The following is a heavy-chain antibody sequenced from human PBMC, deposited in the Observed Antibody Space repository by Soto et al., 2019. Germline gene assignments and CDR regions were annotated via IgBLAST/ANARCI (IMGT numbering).Heavy chain of an antibody. Sequence: SETLSLTCTVSGGSISGSSYYWSWIRQPPGKGLEWIGYIYYSGSTNYNPSLKSRVTISVDTSKNQFSLKLSSVTAADTAVYYCARVTDCSSTSCYENWFDPWGQGTLVTVSS. D-gene: IGHD2-2*01. CDR1: GGSISGSSYY. CDR2: IYYSGST. CDR3: ARVTDCSSTSCYENWFDP. J-gene: IGHJ5*02. V-gene: IGHV4-61*01.